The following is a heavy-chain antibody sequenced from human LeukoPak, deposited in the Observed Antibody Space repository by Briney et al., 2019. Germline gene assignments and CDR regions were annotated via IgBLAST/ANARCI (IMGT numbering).Heavy chain of an antibody. V-gene: IGHV3-30*04. CDR2: ISYDGSNK. D-gene: IGHD3-22*01. J-gene: IGHJ4*02. Sequence: GGSLRLSCAASGFTFSSYAMHWVRQAPGKGLEWVAVISYDGSNKYYADSVKGRFTISRDNSKNTLYLQMNSLRAEDTAVYYCARDLDDSSGCYYDYWGQGTLVTVSS. CDR3: ARDLDDSSGCYYDY. CDR1: GFTFSSYA.